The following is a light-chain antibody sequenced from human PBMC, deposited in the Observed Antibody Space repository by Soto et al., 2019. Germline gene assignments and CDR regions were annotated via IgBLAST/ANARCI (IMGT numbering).Light chain of an antibody. Sequence: EIVMTQSPATLSASPGERVTLSCRASQTILSNLAWYQQKPGQAPRLLIYGASTRATGIPDRFSGSGSGTDFTLTISRLEPEDFAVYYCQQYGNSPLLTFGGGTKVDIK. CDR2: GAS. J-gene: IGKJ4*01. CDR3: QQYGNSPLLT. V-gene: IGKV3-20*01. CDR1: QTILSN.